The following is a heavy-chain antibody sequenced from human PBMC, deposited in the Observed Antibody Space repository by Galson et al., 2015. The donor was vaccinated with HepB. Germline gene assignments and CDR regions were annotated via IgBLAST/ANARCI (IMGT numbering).Heavy chain of an antibody. CDR2: IKPNSGGT. V-gene: IGHV1-2*04. Sequence: SVKVSCKASGYTFTGYYMHWVRQAPGQGLEWMGWIKPNSGGTNYAQKFQGWVTMTRDTSNSTAYMELSRLRSDDTAVYYCARGLRCSGGSCYSEDWFDPWGQGTLVTVSS. D-gene: IGHD2-15*01. CDR3: ARGLRCSGGSCYSEDWFDP. J-gene: IGHJ5*02. CDR1: GYTFTGYY.